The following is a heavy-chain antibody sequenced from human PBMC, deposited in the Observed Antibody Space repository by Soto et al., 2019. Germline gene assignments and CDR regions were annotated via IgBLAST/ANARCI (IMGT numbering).Heavy chain of an antibody. V-gene: IGHV3-21*01. Sequence: GGSLRLSCAASGFTFSSYSMNWVRQAPGKGLEWVSSISSSSSYIYYADSVKGRFTISRDNAKNSLYLQMNSLRAEDTAVYYCAGETFDSGSYAVGWFDPWGQGTLVTVSS. CDR2: ISSSSSYI. CDR3: AGETFDSGSYAVGWFDP. D-gene: IGHD1-26*01. CDR1: GFTFSSYS. J-gene: IGHJ5*02.